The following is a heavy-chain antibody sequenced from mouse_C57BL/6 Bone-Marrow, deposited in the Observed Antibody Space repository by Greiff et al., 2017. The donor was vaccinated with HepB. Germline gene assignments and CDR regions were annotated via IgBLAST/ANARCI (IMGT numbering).Heavy chain of an antibody. CDR2: ISNLAYSI. CDR1: GFTFSDYG. J-gene: IGHJ1*03. Sequence: EVKLMESGGGLVQPGGSLKLSCAASGFTFSDYGMAWVRQAPRKGPEWVAFISNLAYSIYYADTVTGRFTISRENAKNTLYLEMSSLGSEDTAMYYCARRGTTVWYFDVWGTGTTVTVSS. V-gene: IGHV5-15*01. CDR3: ARRGTTVWYFDV. D-gene: IGHD1-1*01.